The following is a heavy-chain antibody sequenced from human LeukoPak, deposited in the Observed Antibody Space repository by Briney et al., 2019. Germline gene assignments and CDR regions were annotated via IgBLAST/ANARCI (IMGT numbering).Heavy chain of an antibody. CDR2: NYYSGST. Sequence: SETLSLTCTVSGGSISSYYWSWIRQPPGKGLEWIGYNYYSGSTNYNPSLKSRVTISVDTSKNQFSLKLSSVTAADTAVYYCARDRTDSSYYYYGMDVWGQGTTVTVSS. V-gene: IGHV4-59*01. CDR1: GGSISSYY. J-gene: IGHJ6*02. D-gene: IGHD1-14*01. CDR3: ARDRTDSSYYYYGMDV.